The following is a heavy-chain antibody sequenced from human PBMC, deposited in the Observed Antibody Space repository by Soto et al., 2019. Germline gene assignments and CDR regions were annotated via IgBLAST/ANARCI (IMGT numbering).Heavy chain of an antibody. CDR1: GFTFSSYS. J-gene: IGHJ4*02. CDR3: ARDPGSSYGPPDY. D-gene: IGHD5-18*01. CDR2: ISSSSSTI. V-gene: IGHV3-48*02. Sequence: EVQLVESGGGLVQPGGSLRLSCAASGFTFSSYSMNWVRQAPGKGLEWVSYISSSSSTIYYADSVKGRFTISRDNSKNSLYLQMNSLRDDDTAVYYCARDPGSSYGPPDYWGQGTLVTVSS.